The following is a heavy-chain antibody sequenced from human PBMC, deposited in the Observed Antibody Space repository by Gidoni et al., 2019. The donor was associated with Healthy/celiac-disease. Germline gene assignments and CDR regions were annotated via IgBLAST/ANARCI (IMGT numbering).Heavy chain of an antibody. D-gene: IGHD5-18*01. CDR3: AKDYSYGVYGMDV. V-gene: IGHV3-23*01. CDR2: ISGSGGST. CDR1: GFTFSSYA. J-gene: IGHJ6*02. Sequence: EVQLLESGGCVVQPGGSLRLSCAASGFTFSSYAMSWVRQAPGTGLEWVSAISGSGGSTYYADSVKGQFTISRDNSKNTLYLQMNSLRAEDTAVYYCAKDYSYGVYGMDVWGQGTTVTVSS.